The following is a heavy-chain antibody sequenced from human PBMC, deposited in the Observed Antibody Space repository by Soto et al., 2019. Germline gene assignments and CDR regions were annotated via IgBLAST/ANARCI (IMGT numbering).Heavy chain of an antibody. CDR1: GYTFTSYG. CDR2: ISPYNGNT. Sequence: QVQLVQSGAEVKKPGASVKVSCKASGYTFTSYGISWVRQAPGQGLEWMGWISPYNGNTNYAQKLQGRVTMTTDTSSSTAYMDLGCLRSDDTAVYYCARGIGGWFGVAYYYGMDVWGQGTTVTVSS. CDR3: ARGIGGWFGVAYYYGMDV. D-gene: IGHD3-10*01. J-gene: IGHJ6*02. V-gene: IGHV1-18*01.